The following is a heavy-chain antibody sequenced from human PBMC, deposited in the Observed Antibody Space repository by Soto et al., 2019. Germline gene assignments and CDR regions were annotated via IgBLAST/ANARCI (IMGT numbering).Heavy chain of an antibody. CDR3: AAGYYDSRGYSRMRSYYGIDV. V-gene: IGHV4-34*01. Sequence: QVQLQQWGAGLLKPSETLSLTCAVYGGSFSGYYWSWIRQPPGKGLEWIGGINHSGSTNYNPSLKIRVTISVDPSKGKCSLRLRSVDAAARSVYYSAAGYYDSRGYSRMRSYYGIDVCGHGTTGTVSS. J-gene: IGHJ6*02. D-gene: IGHD3-22*01. CDR2: INHSGST. CDR1: GGSFSGYY.